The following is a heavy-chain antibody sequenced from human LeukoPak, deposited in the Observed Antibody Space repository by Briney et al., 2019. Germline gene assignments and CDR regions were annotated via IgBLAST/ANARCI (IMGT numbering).Heavy chain of an antibody. CDR1: GDSINNYY. Sequence: NPSETLSLTCAVSGDSINNYYWTWIRQPAGKGLEWIGRIYSSGSTNYNPSLKSRVTISVDTSKNQFSLKLSSVTAADTAVYYCARGKRPKRYGANSFDYWGQGTLVTVSS. V-gene: IGHV4-4*07. J-gene: IGHJ4*02. CDR3: ARGKRPKRYGANSFDY. CDR2: IYSSGST. D-gene: IGHD4-23*01.